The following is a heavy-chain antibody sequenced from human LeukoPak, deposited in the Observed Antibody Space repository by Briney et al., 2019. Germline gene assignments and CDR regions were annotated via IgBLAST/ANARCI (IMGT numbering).Heavy chain of an antibody. CDR1: GYTFTGYY. Sequence: GASVKVSCKASGYTFTGYYMHWVRQAPGQGLEWMGWINPNSGGTNYAQKFQGRVTMTRDTSISTAYMELSRLRSDDTAVYYCARDHYYDSSGSLRPFDYWGQGTLVTVSS. CDR3: ARDHYYDSSGSLRPFDY. J-gene: IGHJ4*02. D-gene: IGHD3-22*01. V-gene: IGHV1-2*02. CDR2: INPNSGGT.